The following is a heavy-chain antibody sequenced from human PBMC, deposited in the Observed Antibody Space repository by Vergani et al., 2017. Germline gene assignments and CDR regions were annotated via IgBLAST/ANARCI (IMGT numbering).Heavy chain of an antibody. V-gene: IGHV4-39*01. CDR3: ARHKEQLVPGNYYYYYYMDV. Sequence: QLQLQESDPGLVKPSETLSLTCTVSGGSIRSTFYYWGWIRQPPGKGLEWIGTIYYSGSTYYNPSLKSRVTISVDTSKNKFSLELNSVTAADTAVYYCARHKEQLVPGNYYYYYYMDVWGKGTTVTVSS. D-gene: IGHD6-13*01. CDR1: GGSIRSTFYY. CDR2: IYYSGST. J-gene: IGHJ6*03.